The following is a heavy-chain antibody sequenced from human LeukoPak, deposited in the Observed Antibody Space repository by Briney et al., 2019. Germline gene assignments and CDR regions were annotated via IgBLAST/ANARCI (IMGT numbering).Heavy chain of an antibody. CDR2: ISGSGGST. Sequence: PGRSLRLSCAASGFTFSSYGMHWVRQAPGKGLEWVSAISGSGGSTYYADSVKGRFTISRDNSKNTLYLQMNSLRAEDTAVYYCAKSPDYGDFLYFDYWGQGTLVTVSS. CDR1: GFTFSSYG. CDR3: AKSPDYGDFLYFDY. D-gene: IGHD4-17*01. V-gene: IGHV3-23*01. J-gene: IGHJ4*02.